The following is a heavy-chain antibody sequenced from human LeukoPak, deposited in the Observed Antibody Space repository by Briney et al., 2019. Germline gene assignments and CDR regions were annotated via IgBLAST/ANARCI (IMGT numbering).Heavy chain of an antibody. Sequence: GGSLRLSRAASGFTFSSYVVSWGRQAPGKGLEWVSSISSSSSYIYYADSVKGRFTISRDNAKNSLYLQMNSMRAEDTAVYYCARRYSGYDSGRFDPWGQGTLVTVSS. CDR3: ARRYSGYDSGRFDP. CDR1: GFTFSSYV. V-gene: IGHV3-21*01. CDR2: ISSSSSYI. D-gene: IGHD5-12*01. J-gene: IGHJ5*02.